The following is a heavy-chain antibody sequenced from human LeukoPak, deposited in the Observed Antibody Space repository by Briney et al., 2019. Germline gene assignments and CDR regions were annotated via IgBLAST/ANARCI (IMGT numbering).Heavy chain of an antibody. CDR1: GFTFSDYY. CDR3: ARSGGYGWDY. CDR2: ISSSGSPI. J-gene: IGHJ4*02. Sequence: GGSLRLSCAASGFTFSDYYMGWIRQAPGKGLEWVSYISSSGSPIYYADSVKGRFTVSRDNAKNSLYLEMTNLRVEDTAVYYCARSGGYGWDYWGQGALVTVSS. D-gene: IGHD5-12*01. V-gene: IGHV3-11*04.